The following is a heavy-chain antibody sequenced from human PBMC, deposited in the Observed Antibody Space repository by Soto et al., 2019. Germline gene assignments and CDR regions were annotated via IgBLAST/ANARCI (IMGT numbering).Heavy chain of an antibody. Sequence: QVQLQESGPGLVKPSETLSLTCTVSGGSISSYHWTWIRQPPGKGLAWIGYIYYSGSANYNPSLKSPVSISIDTSKNQFSLNLKTVTAADTAMYFCARVSPPKHSGTCFDHWGQGTLVTVSS. D-gene: IGHD1-26*01. CDR2: IYYSGSA. CDR3: ARVSPPKHSGTCFDH. V-gene: IGHV4-59*01. J-gene: IGHJ4*02. CDR1: GGSISSYH.